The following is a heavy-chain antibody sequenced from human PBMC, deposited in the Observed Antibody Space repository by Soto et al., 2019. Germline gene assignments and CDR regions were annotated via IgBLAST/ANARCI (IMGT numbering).Heavy chain of an antibody. J-gene: IGHJ4*02. Sequence: QVQLVESGGGVVQPGTSLRLSCAASGFTIGTHGMHWVRQAPGKGLEWVANIWYDGSNKFYADSVKGRFTISKDNSKNTLYVEMNSLRAEDKAVYYCAAATTWNFHFHYWGQGTQVTVSS. V-gene: IGHV3-33*01. CDR1: GFTIGTHG. CDR2: IWYDGSNK. CDR3: AAATTWNFHFHY. D-gene: IGHD1-7*01.